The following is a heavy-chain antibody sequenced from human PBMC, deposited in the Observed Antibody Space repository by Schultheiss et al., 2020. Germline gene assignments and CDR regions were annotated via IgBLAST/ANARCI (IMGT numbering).Heavy chain of an antibody. D-gene: IGHD3-22*01. V-gene: IGHV3-23*01. Sequence: GGSLRLSCAASGFTFSSYAMSWVRQAPGKGLEWVSAISGSGGSTYYADSVKGRFTISIDNSKNTLYLQMNSLRAEDTAVYYCAKDIVVVNYYFDYWGQGILVTVSS. CDR3: AKDIVVVNYYFDY. J-gene: IGHJ4*02. CDR1: GFTFSSYA. CDR2: ISGSGGST.